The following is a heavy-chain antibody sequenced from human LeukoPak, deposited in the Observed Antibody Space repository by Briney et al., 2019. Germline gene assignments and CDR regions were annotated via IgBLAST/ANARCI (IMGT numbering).Heavy chain of an antibody. J-gene: IGHJ4*02. CDR3: ARGGGYSYGPIDY. Sequence: KPGGSLRLSCAAAGFTVSSNYMSWVCQAPGKWLEWDSVIYSGSSTYYPDSVKGGFTISRDNSKNTLYLQMNSLRAEDTAVYYCARGGGYSYGPIDYWGQGTLVTVSS. D-gene: IGHD5-18*01. CDR2: IYSGSST. V-gene: IGHV3-53*01. CDR1: GFTVSSNY.